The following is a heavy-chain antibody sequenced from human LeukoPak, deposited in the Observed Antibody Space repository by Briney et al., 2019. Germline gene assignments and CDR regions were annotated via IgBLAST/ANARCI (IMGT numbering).Heavy chain of an antibody. V-gene: IGHV1-24*01. CDR3: ATSAMVRGVSRFDP. D-gene: IGHD3-10*01. J-gene: IGHJ5*02. CDR1: GYTLTELS. Sequence: GASVKVSCKVSGYTLTELSMHWVRQAPGKGLEWMGGFDPEDGETIYAQKFQGRVTMTEDTSTDTAYMELSSLRSEDTAVYYCATSAMVRGVSRFDPWGQGTLVTVSS. CDR2: FDPEDGET.